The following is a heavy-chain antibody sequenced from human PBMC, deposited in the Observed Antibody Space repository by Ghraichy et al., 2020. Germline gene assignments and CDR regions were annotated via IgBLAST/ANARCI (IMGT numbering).Heavy chain of an antibody. CDR3: AIRAGTAAAGTGYFQH. CDR1: GFTFSIYA. Sequence: GGSLRLSCAASGFTFSIYAMSWVRQAPGKGLEWLSSIGGIDGIPRHADSVKGRFTISRDNSKNTLYLQMNSLRAEDTAVYYCAIRAGTAAAGTGYFQHWGQGTPVTVSS. V-gene: IGHV3-23*01. J-gene: IGHJ1*01. CDR2: IGGIDGIP. D-gene: IGHD6-13*01.